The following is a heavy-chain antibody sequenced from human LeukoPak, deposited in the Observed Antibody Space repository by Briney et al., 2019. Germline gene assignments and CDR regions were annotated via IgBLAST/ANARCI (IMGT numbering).Heavy chain of an antibody. CDR2: ITWNSGRI. Sequence: GGSLRLSCAASGFTFSDYYMSWIRQAPGKGLEWVASITWNSGRIGYADSVKGRFTVSRDNAKNSLYLQMNSLRGVDTALYYCAKFSYYYDSSGYIDYWGQGTLVTVSS. D-gene: IGHD3-22*01. CDR1: GFTFSDYY. J-gene: IGHJ4*02. V-gene: IGHV3-9*01. CDR3: AKFSYYYDSSGYIDY.